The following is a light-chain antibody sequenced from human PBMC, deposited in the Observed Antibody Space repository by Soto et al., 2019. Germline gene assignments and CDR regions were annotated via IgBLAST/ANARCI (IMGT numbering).Light chain of an antibody. V-gene: IGKV3-20*01. J-gene: IGKJ1*01. CDR2: GAS. CDR3: QHYVTSLTT. CDR1: QSVTSNY. Sequence: EIVLTQSPGTLSLSPGERATLSCGASQSVTSNYLAWYQQKPGQAPRLLIFGASIRVKGIPDRFIGSGSGTDFTLTIRRLEPEDFAVYYCQHYVTSLTTFGQGTKVEVK.